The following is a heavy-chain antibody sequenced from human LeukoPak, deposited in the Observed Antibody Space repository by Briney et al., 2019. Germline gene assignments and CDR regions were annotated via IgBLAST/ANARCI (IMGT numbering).Heavy chain of an antibody. V-gene: IGHV1-46*01. D-gene: IGHD3-3*01. CDR3: ARADGITISLRIRISAARFDY. CDR1: GYTFTSYY. Sequence: GASVKVSCKASGYTFTSYYMHWVRQAPGQGLEWMGIINPSGGSTSYAQKFQGRVTMTRDTSTSTVYMELSSLRSEDTAVYYCARADGITISLRIRISAARFDYWGQGTLVTVSS. J-gene: IGHJ4*02. CDR2: INPSGGST.